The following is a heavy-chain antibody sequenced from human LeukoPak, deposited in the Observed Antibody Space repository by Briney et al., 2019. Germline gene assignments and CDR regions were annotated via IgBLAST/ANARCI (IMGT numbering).Heavy chain of an antibody. J-gene: IGHJ6*03. CDR2: INTNTGNP. Sequence: EASVKVSCKASGYTFTSYAMNWVRQAPGQGLEWMGWINTNTGNPTYAQGFTGRFVFSLDTSVSTAYLQISSLKAEDTAVYYCARAGIDYYYYYMDVWGKGTTVTVSS. D-gene: IGHD3-10*01. CDR3: ARAGIDYYYYYMDV. V-gene: IGHV7-4-1*02. CDR1: GYTFTSYA.